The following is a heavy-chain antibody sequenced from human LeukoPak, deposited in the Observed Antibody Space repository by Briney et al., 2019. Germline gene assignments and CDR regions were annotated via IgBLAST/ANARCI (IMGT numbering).Heavy chain of an antibody. J-gene: IGHJ6*02. CDR3: ARGILGGYSYGQSTRYYYYGMDV. D-gene: IGHD5-18*01. CDR2: IIPIFGTA. CDR1: GGTFSSYA. V-gene: IGHV1-69*13. Sequence: SVKVSCKASGGTFSSYAISWVRQAAGQGLEWMGGIIPIFGTANYAQKFQGRVTITADESTSTAYMELSSLRSEDTAVYYCARGILGGYSYGQSTRYYYYGMDVWGQGTTVTVSS.